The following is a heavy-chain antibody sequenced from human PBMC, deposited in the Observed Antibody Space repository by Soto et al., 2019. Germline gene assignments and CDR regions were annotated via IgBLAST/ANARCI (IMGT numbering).Heavy chain of an antibody. CDR1: GFTFTSYA. D-gene: IGHD3-10*01. CDR2: MSGSSGTP. CDR3: AKTFYNSAADAFDV. Sequence: EVQLVESGGGLVQPGGSLRLSCVASGFTFTSYAMNWVRQAPGKGLEWVADMSGSSGTPGYADSVKGRFTISRDESKNTLFLQMNSLRAEDTAVYYCAKTFYNSAADAFDVWGQGTMVTVS. J-gene: IGHJ3*01. V-gene: IGHV3-23*04.